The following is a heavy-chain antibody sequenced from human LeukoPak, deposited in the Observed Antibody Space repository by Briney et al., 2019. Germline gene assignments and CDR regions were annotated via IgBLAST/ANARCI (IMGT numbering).Heavy chain of an antibody. D-gene: IGHD3-16*02. Sequence: SETLSLTCTVSGGSISSYYWSWIRQPPGKGLEWIGEINHSGSTNYNPSLKSRVTISVDTSKNQFSLKLSSVTAADTAVYYCARNYVWGSYRQPYYFDYWGQGTLVTVSS. J-gene: IGHJ4*02. CDR2: INHSGST. V-gene: IGHV4-34*01. CDR3: ARNYVWGSYRQPYYFDY. CDR1: GGSISSYY.